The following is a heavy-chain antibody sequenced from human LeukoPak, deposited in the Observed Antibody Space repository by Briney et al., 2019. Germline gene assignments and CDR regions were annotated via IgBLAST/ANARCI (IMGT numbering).Heavy chain of an antibody. J-gene: IGHJ6*03. CDR3: AKVGLDCSSTSCYTRRYYMDV. Sequence: GGSLRLSCAASGFTFSSYGMHWVRQAPGKGLEWVAFIRYDGSNKYYADSVKGRFTISRDNSKNTLYLQMNSLRAEDTAVYYCAKVGLDCSSTSCYTRRYYMDVWGKGATVTVSS. CDR1: GFTFSSYG. CDR2: IRYDGSNK. V-gene: IGHV3-30*02. D-gene: IGHD2-2*02.